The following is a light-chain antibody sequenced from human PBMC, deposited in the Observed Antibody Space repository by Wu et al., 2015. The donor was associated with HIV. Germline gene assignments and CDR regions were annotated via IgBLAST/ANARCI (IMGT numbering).Light chain of an antibody. V-gene: IGKV3-20*01. Sequence: EIVLTQSPATLSLSPGERATLSCGASQSIRNSYLAWYQQKPGQAPRLLIYGASTRATGIPDRFSGSGSGTDFTLTISRLEPEDFAVYYCHLSGGASWTFGQGTKVEIK. CDR2: GAS. CDR1: QSIRNSY. J-gene: IGKJ1*01. CDR3: HLSGGASWT.